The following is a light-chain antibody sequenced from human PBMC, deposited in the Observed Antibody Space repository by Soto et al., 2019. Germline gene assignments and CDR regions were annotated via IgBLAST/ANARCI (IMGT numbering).Light chain of an antibody. V-gene: IGKV3-20*01. CDR1: QTVGSDY. J-gene: IGKJ1*01. Sequence: ETVLTQSPCTLALSPGESATLSCRASQTVGSDYLAWYQQRPGQAPRLLIYGASSRATGIPDRFSGSGSGTDFTLTISRLEPEDFAMYFCQQYRTSAQTFGQGTKVDIK. CDR3: QQYRTSAQT. CDR2: GAS.